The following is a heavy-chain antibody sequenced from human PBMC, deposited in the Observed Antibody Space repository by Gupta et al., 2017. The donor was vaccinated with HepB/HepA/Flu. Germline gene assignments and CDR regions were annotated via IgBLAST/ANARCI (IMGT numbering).Heavy chain of an antibody. J-gene: IGHJ4*02. CDR2: INQDGSET. Sequence: EAQLVESGGGLVRPGGSLRLSCTASGFTFSSHWMNWVRQAPGMGLEGVANINQDGSETYYVDSVKGRFTISRDNAKNSLYLQVNSLRAEDTAVYYCARDGVAPGVYFDYWGQGTLVTVSS. CDR1: GFTFSSHW. D-gene: IGHD6-13*01. V-gene: IGHV3-7*01. CDR3: ARDGVAPGVYFDY.